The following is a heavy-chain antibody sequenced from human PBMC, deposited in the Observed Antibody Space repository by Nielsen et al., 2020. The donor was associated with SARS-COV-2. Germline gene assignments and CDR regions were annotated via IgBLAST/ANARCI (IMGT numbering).Heavy chain of an antibody. D-gene: IGHD1-7*01. J-gene: IGHJ6*03. CDR3: ARIQLELRLFYFYYSMDV. Sequence: SGPTLMTPTDTLTMTCTVSGFSLSNARMGVGWIRQPPGRALESLAHIFSNDEKSYSTSLKSRLTISKDTSKSQVVLTMTNMDPVDTATYYCARIQLELRLFYFYYSMDVWGKGTTVTVSS. CDR2: IFSNDEK. V-gene: IGHV2-26*01. CDR1: GFSLSNARMG.